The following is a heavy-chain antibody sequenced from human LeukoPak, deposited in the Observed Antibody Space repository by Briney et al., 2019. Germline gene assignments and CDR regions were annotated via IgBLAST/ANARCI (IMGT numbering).Heavy chain of an antibody. CDR2: IDPSDSYT. J-gene: IGHJ4*02. Sequence: GESLKISCKGSGYSFTSYWISWVRQMPGRGLEWMGRIDPSDSYTNYSPSFQGHVTISADKSISTAYLQWSSLKASDTAMYYCARRFGFGELIDYWGQETLVTVSS. CDR1: GYSFTSYW. V-gene: IGHV5-10-1*01. CDR3: ARRFGFGELIDY. D-gene: IGHD3-10*01.